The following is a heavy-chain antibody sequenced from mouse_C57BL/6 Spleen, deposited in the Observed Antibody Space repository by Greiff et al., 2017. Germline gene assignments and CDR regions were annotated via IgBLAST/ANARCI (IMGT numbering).Heavy chain of an antibody. V-gene: IGHV14-4*01. CDR3: TTVKGGF. CDR2: IDPENGDT. J-gene: IGHJ3*01. Sequence: VQLQQSGAELVRPGASVKLSCTASGFNIKDDYMHWVKQRPEQGLEWIGWIDPENGDTEYASKFQGKATITADTSSNTAYLQLSSLTSEDTAVYYCTTVKGGFWGQGTLVTVAA. D-gene: IGHD1-2*01. CDR1: GFNIKDDY.